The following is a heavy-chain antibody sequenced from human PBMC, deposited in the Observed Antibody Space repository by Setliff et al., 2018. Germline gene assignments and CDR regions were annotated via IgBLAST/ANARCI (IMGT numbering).Heavy chain of an antibody. D-gene: IGHD6-13*01. CDR1: GFTFGTHS. CDR2: ISRSSTYI. J-gene: IGHJ3*02. Sequence: GGSLRLSCAASGFTFGTHSMNWVRQAPGKGLEWVSSISRSSTYIYYADSMKGRFTISRDNAKNSLYLQMNSLRAEDTAVYYCASAGHSGSWFPFDAFHIWGQGTMVTVSS. CDR3: ASAGHSGSWFPFDAFHI. V-gene: IGHV3-21*01.